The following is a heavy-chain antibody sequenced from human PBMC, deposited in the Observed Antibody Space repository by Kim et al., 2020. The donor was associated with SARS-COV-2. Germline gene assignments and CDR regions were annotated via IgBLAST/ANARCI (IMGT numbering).Heavy chain of an antibody. J-gene: IGHJ4*02. Sequence: GGSLRLSCAASGFTVSSNYMSWVRQAPGKGLEWVSVIYSGGSTYYADSVKGRFTISRDNSKNTLYLQMNSLRAEDTAVYYCAREDTSADFDYWGQGTLVTVSS. CDR1: GFTVSSNY. D-gene: IGHD2-2*01. V-gene: IGHV3-53*01. CDR2: IYSGGST. CDR3: AREDTSADFDY.